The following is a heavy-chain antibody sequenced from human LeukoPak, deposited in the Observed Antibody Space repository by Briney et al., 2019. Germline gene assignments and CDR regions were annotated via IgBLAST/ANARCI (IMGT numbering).Heavy chain of an antibody. CDR2: INPDSGAT. CDR1: LYIFIYHY. Sequence: GAVKVSSKPPLYIFIYHYMRCVREGPGQGGWWVGWINPDSGATNYAKQFHGGVTMTRDTSITTAYMELSGLRSDDTAVYYCARPGDPAYDAFDIWGQGTLVTVSS. D-gene: IGHD7-27*01. V-gene: IGHV1-2*02. J-gene: IGHJ3*02. CDR3: ARPGDPAYDAFDI.